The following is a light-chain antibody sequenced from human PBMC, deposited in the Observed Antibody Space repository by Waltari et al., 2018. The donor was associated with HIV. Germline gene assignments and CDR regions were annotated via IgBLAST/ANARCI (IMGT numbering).Light chain of an antibody. Sequence: DIVMTQSPDSLAVSLGERATINCKSSQSVLYNSNNKNYLAWYQQKPGQRPKLLIYGASIRESGVPDRFIGSGSGTNFTLSISSLQAEDVAVYYCQQYFTTPFSFGPGTRVNI. CDR1: QSVLYNSNNKNY. CDR3: QQYFTTPFS. CDR2: GAS. J-gene: IGKJ3*01. V-gene: IGKV4-1*01.